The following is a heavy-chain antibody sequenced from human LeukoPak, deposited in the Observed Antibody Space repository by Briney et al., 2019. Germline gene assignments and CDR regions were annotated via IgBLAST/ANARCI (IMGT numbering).Heavy chain of an antibody. J-gene: IGHJ4*02. V-gene: IGHV1-18*01. CDR3: ARGSVWLRSYYFDY. CDR1: GGTFSSYA. Sequence: SSVKVSCKASGGTFSSYAIRWVRQAPGQGLEWMGWISAYNGNTNYAQKLQGRVTMTTDTSTSTAYMELRSLRSDDTAVYYCARGSVWLRSYYFDYWGQGTLVTVSS. D-gene: IGHD3-10*01. CDR2: ISAYNGNT.